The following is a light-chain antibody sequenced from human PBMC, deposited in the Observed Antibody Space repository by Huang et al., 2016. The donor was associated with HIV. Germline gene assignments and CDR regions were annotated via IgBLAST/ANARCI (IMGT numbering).Light chain of an antibody. CDR2: EVA. CDR1: QSLLDSDGKTY. Sequence: EIVMTQSPLSLSVTPGQPASISCKSSQSLLDSDGKTYLHWYLQKPVRSPQLLMYEVASRFSGVPERFSGSGSGTDFTLNISRVEAEDVGVNYCMQGIELVSFGGGTKVEIK. CDR3: MQGIELVS. V-gene: IGKV2-29*02. J-gene: IGKJ4*01.